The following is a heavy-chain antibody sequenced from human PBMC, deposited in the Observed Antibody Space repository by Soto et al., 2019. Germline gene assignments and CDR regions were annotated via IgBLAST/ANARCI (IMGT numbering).Heavy chain of an antibody. CDR1: GGPFGTFP. CDR2: LSDNVGTT. D-gene: IGHD1-1*01. CDR3: AKHFIGGRLQSPFDL. V-gene: IGHV3-23*04. J-gene: IGHJ4*02. Sequence: EVQLVESGGGLVQPGGSLRLSFAFSGGPFGTFPMNWVRQAPGKGLEGVSGLSDNVGTTHYAYSVKGRFTISRDKSKKTLYLQMNNLRAEDTAVYYCAKHFIGGRLQSPFDLWGQGTLVTVSS.